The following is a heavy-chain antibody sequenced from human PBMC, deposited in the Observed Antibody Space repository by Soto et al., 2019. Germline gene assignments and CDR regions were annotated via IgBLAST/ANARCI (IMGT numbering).Heavy chain of an antibody. Sequence: QVQLVQSGDEVRKPGSSVKVSCKASGYIFVNYGIAWVRQAPGQGLEWMGWISPYSGNTHYASKVQGRLTMTTDTXTXTXYXXXXXXTXXXXAXYYXAXXDNXVTPTPQDVWGQGTTVTVSS. D-gene: IGHD3-10*01. CDR2: ISPYSGNT. J-gene: IGHJ6*02. V-gene: IGHV1-18*01. CDR1: GYIFVNYG. CDR3: AXXDNXVTPTPQDV.